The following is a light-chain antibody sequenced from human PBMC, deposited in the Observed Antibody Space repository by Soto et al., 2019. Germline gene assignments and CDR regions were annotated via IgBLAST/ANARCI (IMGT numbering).Light chain of an antibody. CDR3: LLYFGGRQVGV. CDR2: DTS. V-gene: IGLV7-43*01. J-gene: IGLJ3*02. Sequence: QAVVTQEPSLTVSPGGTVTLTCASTTGAVTSGYFPNWFQQKPGQAPRPLIYDTSSRHSWTPARFSGSLLGGKAALTLSGVKPEDEADYFCLLYFGGRQVGVFGGGTKLTVL. CDR1: TGAVTSGYF.